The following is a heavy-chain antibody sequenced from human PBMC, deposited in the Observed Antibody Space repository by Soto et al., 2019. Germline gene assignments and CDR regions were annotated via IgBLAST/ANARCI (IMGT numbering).Heavy chain of an antibody. CDR1: GFTFSSYE. Sequence: GGSLRLSCAASGFTFSSYEMNWVRQAPGKGLEWVSYISSSGNTIYYADSVKGRFTISRDNAKNSLYLQMNSLRAEDTAVYYCARVMITFGGVVVIPESPYFDYWGQGTLVTVSS. CDR2: ISSSGNTI. J-gene: IGHJ4*02. CDR3: ARVMITFGGVVVIPESPYFDY. D-gene: IGHD3-16*02. V-gene: IGHV3-48*03.